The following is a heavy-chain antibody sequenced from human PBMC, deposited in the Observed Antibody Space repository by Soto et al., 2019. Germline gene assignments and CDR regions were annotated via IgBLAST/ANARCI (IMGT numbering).Heavy chain of an antibody. CDR1: GGTFSSYA. Sequence: QVQLVQSGAEVKKPGSSVKVSCKASGGTFSSYAISWVRQAPGQGLEWMGGIIPIFGTANYAQKFQGRVKITADESTSTAYMELSSLRSEDTAVYYCARDQDYDILTGYFKSGPFDYWGQGTLVTVSS. D-gene: IGHD3-9*01. CDR2: IIPIFGTA. J-gene: IGHJ4*02. V-gene: IGHV1-69*12. CDR3: ARDQDYDILTGYFKSGPFDY.